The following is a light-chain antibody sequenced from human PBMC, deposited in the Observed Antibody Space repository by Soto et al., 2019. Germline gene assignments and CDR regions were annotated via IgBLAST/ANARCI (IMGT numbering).Light chain of an antibody. Sequence: IVITQSPDTLSFYPWEMATLSCRASQSITEKVVWYQQKPGQPPSLLIYDVSIRATGIPARFSGSGSGTEFTLTISSLQSEDFAVYYCQQYNNWPPWTFGQGTKVDIK. CDR3: QQYNNWPPWT. V-gene: IGKV3-15*01. CDR2: DVS. CDR1: QSITEK. J-gene: IGKJ1*01.